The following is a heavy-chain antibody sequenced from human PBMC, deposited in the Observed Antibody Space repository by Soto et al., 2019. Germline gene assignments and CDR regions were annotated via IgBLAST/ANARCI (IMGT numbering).Heavy chain of an antibody. D-gene: IGHD3-3*01. V-gene: IGHV1-69*13. CDR2: IIPIFGTA. Sequence: GASLKVSCKASGGTFSSYAISWVRQAPGQGLEWMGGIIPIFGTANYAQKFQGRVTITADESTSTAYMELSSLRSEDTAVYYCARDENNEGGRGTIFGVVTGATGGMDVWGQGTTVTVSS. CDR3: ARDENNEGGRGTIFGVVTGATGGMDV. J-gene: IGHJ6*02. CDR1: GGTFSSYA.